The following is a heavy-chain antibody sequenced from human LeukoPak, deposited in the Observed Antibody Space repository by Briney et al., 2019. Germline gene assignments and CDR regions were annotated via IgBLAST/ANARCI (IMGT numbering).Heavy chain of an antibody. Sequence: ASVKVSCTASGHTFNDYYMYWVRQAPGQGLEWMGWISPKSGGTNYAQKFRGRVTITRDTSISTAYMELSSLRSDDTAVYYCAREVRAAAAGSDYWGQGTLLTVSS. D-gene: IGHD6-13*01. CDR3: AREVRAAAAGSDY. J-gene: IGHJ4*02. V-gene: IGHV1-2*02. CDR1: GHTFNDYY. CDR2: ISPKSGGT.